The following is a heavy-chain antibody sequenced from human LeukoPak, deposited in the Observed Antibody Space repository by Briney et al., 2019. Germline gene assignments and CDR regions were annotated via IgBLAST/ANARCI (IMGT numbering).Heavy chain of an antibody. J-gene: IGHJ4*02. D-gene: IGHD3-22*01. Sequence: SETLSLTCTVSGGSISSSSYYWGWIRQPPGKGLEWIGSIYYSGSTYYNPSLKSRVTISVDTSKNQFSLKLSSVTAADTAVYYCARDPRGPIGYDHSGRDTFDYWGQGTLVTVSS. CDR1: GGSISSSSYY. CDR2: IYYSGST. V-gene: IGHV4-39*02. CDR3: ARDPRGPIGYDHSGRDTFDY.